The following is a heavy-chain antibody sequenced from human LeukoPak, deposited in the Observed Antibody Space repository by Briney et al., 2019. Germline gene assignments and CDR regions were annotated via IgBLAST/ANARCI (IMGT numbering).Heavy chain of an antibody. Sequence: GGSLRLSCAASGFTFSSYEMNWVRQAPGKGLEWVSYISSSGSTIYYADSVKGRFTISRDNAKNSLYLQMNSLRAEDTALYYCARGWTTGSFDYWGQGTLVTVSS. CDR2: ISSSGSTI. CDR3: ARGWTTGSFDY. D-gene: IGHD4-17*01. J-gene: IGHJ4*02. V-gene: IGHV3-48*03. CDR1: GFTFSSYE.